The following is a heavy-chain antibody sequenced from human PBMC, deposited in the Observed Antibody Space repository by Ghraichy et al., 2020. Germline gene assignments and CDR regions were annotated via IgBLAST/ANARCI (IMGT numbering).Heavy chain of an antibody. V-gene: IGHV3-23*01. CDR3: AKDSGWTSDH. CDR2: ISGSGDNT. D-gene: IGHD3/OR15-3a*01. Sequence: GESLRLSCAASGFTFSNYGMSWVRQAPGQGLEWVSGISGSGDNTYYADSVEGRLTIYRDNSKNMLYLQMNSLKTEDPAVYYCAKDSGWTSDHWGQGTLVTVSS. CDR1: GFTFSNYG. J-gene: IGHJ4*02.